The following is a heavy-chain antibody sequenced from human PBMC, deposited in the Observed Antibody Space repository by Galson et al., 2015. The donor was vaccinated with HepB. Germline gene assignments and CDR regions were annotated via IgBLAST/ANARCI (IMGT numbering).Heavy chain of an antibody. CDR3: AAGGLWFGELFPFDY. Sequence: SLRLSCAASGFTFSSYSMNWVRQAPGKGLEWVSSISSSSSYIYYADSVKGRFTISRDNAKNSLYLQMNSLRAEDTAVYYCAAGGLWFGELFPFDYWGQGTLVTVSS. J-gene: IGHJ4*02. D-gene: IGHD3-10*01. V-gene: IGHV3-21*01. CDR2: ISSSSSYI. CDR1: GFTFSSYS.